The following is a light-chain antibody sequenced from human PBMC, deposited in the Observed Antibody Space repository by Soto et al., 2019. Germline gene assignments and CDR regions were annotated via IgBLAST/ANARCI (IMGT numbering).Light chain of an antibody. J-gene: IGKJ3*01. CDR2: GAS. V-gene: IGKV3-20*01. CDR1: QSVSGSY. CDR3: QQYGRSPFT. Sequence: EIVLTQSPGTLSLYPGERAALSCRASQSVSGSYVAWYQQKPGQAPRLLIYGASNRATGIPDRFSGSGSGTDFTLTITRLEPEDFAVYSCQQYGRSPFTFGPGTKVDIK.